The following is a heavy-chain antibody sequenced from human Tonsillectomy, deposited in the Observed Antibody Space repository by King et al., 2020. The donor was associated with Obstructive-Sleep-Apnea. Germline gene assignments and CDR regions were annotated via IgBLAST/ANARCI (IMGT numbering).Heavy chain of an antibody. CDR2: ILPLFGPA. V-gene: IGHV1-69*01. CDR1: GGTFSSYA. D-gene: IGHD2-21*02. Sequence: PLVQSGAAVQPPGSSVKVSCKASGGTFSSYAISWVRQAPGQGLEWMGGILPLFGPANSAQQFQGRVTLTAAESTRPAYMALSSLRSEDTAVYYCARVGLINCVGDCYPSLYDAVDIWGHGTMVTVSA. CDR3: ARVGLINCVGDCYPSLYDAVDI. J-gene: IGHJ3*02.